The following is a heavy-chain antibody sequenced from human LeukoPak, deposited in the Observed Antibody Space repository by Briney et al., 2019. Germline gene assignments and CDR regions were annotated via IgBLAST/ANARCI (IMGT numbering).Heavy chain of an antibody. J-gene: IGHJ4*02. V-gene: IGHV3-15*07. Sequence: GSLRLSCAASGFTFNNAWMNWVRQAPGKGLERVGRIKSKIDGGTTDFGAPVKGRFGISRDDSENTMYLHMDSLRTEDTAVYYCTTGNWGPYWGQGTLVTVSS. D-gene: IGHD7-27*01. CDR1: GFTFNNAW. CDR3: TTGNWGPY. CDR2: IKSKIDGGTT.